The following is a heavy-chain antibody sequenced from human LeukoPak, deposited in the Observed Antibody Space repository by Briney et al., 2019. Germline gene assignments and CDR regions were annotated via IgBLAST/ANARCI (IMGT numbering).Heavy chain of an antibody. D-gene: IGHD3-10*01. Sequence: PGGSLRLSCAASGFAVSSNYMSWVRQAPGKGLDWVSVIYSDGRTYYADSVKGRFTISRDISKNTLFLQMTSLRAEDTAVYYCAKLKGWYGEGYFDYWGQGTLVTVSS. CDR1: GFAVSSNY. CDR3: AKLKGWYGEGYFDY. J-gene: IGHJ4*02. CDR2: IYSDGRT. V-gene: IGHV3-53*01.